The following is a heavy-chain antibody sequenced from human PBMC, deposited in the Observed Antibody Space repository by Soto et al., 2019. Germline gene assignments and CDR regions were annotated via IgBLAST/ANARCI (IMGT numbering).Heavy chain of an antibody. J-gene: IGHJ6*03. CDR1: GYTFTSYG. V-gene: IGHV1-18*01. CDR3: ARGRMVEYYYYYYLDV. D-gene: IGHD2-15*01. Sequence: ASVKVSCKASGYTFTSYGISWVRQAPGQGLEWMGWISAYNGNTNYAQKLQGRVTMTTDTSTSTAYMELRSLRSDDTAVYYCARGRMVEYYYYYYLDVWGKGTMVTVSS. CDR2: ISAYNGNT.